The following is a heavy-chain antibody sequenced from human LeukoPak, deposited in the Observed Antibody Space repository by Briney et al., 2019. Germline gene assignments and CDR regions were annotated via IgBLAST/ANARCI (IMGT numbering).Heavy chain of an antibody. D-gene: IGHD3-3*01. Sequence: SVKVSCKASGGTFSSYAISWVRQAPGQGLEWMGRIIPILGIANYAQKFQGRVTITADKSTSTAYMEPSSLRSEDTAVYYCASRLRFLEGQPDYWGQGTLVTVSS. CDR2: IIPILGIA. V-gene: IGHV1-69*04. CDR1: GGTFSSYA. CDR3: ASRLRFLEGQPDY. J-gene: IGHJ4*02.